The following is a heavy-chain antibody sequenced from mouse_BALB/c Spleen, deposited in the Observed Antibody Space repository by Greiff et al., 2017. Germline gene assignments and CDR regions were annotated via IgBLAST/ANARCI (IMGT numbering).Heavy chain of an antibody. V-gene: IGHV3-6*02. CDR3: ADGQYFDY. J-gene: IGHJ2*01. CDR1: GYSITSGYY. Sequence: VQLKEPGPGLVKPSQPLSLTCPVTGYSITSGYYWNWIRQFPGNKLEWMGYISYDGSNNYNPPLKNRISITRDTSKNQFFLKLNSVTTEDTATYYCADGQYFDYWGQGTTLTVSS. D-gene: IGHD2-3*01. CDR2: ISYDGSN.